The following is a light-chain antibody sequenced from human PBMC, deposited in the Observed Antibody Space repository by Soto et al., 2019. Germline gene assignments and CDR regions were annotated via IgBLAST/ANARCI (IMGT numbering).Light chain of an antibody. V-gene: IGKV3-20*01. CDR3: QLYGSSPEWT. J-gene: IGKJ1*01. Sequence: EIVLTQSPGTLSLSLGERATLSCRASQSVSSSYLAWYQQKPGQAPRLLIYCASSRATGIPDRYSGSGSGTDFALTISRLQPEDFAVYYCQLYGSSPEWTFGQGTKVEIK. CDR1: QSVSSSY. CDR2: CAS.